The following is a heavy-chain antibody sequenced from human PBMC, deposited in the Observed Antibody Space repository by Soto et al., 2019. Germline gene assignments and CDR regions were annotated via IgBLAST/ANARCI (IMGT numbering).Heavy chain of an antibody. D-gene: IGHD5-12*01. V-gene: IGHV3-73*01. CDR2: IRSKGNSYAT. CDR3: STRGDGYNADFDY. CDR1: GVTFSGSA. J-gene: IGHJ4*02. Sequence: EVQVVVSGGGLVQPGGSLKLSCAASGVTFSGSAIHWVRQASGKGLEWVGRIRSKGNSYATAYGASVKGRFTMSRDDSKNTAYLQMDSLKTEDTAVYYCSTRGDGYNADFDYWGQGTLVTVSS.